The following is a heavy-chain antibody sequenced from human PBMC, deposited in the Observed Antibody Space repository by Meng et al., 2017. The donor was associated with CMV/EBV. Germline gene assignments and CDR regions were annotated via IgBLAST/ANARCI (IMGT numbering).Heavy chain of an antibody. CDR1: GFTFSSYS. CDR3: ARDEYDFWSGKNWRWDYYYYGMDV. V-gene: IGHV3-21*01. CDR2: ISSSSSYI. D-gene: IGHD3-3*01. J-gene: IGHJ6*02. Sequence: GGSLRLSCAASGFTFSSYSMNWVRQAPGKELEWVSSISSSSSYIYYADSVKGRFTISRDNAKNSLYLQMNSLRAEDTAVYYCARDEYDFWSGKNWRWDYYYYGMDVWGQGTTVTVSS.